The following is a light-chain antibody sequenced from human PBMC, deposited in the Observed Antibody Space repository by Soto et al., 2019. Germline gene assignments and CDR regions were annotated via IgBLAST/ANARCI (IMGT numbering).Light chain of an antibody. CDR3: QMCDSAHSFS. CDR1: QGISNY. V-gene: IGKV1-27*01. Sequence: DIQMTQSPSSLSASVGDRVTITCRASQGISNYLAWYQQKAGKVPQVLIYGASTLQSGVPSRFSGSGSGTDFSLTITNLQPEDAATYYCQMCDSAHSFSFGGGTKVEIK. CDR2: GAS. J-gene: IGKJ4*01.